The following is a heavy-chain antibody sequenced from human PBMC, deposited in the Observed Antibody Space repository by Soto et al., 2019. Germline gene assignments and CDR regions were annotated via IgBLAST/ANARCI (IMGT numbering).Heavy chain of an antibody. CDR2: IYYSGST. CDR1: GGSISSYY. J-gene: IGHJ5*02. D-gene: IGHD4-17*01. CDR3: ARLPWADYGGIFDP. V-gene: IGHV4-59*01. Sequence: QVQLQESGPGLVKPSETLSLTCTVSGGSISSYYWSWIRQPPGKGLEWIGYIYYSGSTNYNPSLKSRVTISVDTSKNQFSLNLSSVTAADTAVYSCARLPWADYGGIFDPWGQGTLVTVSS.